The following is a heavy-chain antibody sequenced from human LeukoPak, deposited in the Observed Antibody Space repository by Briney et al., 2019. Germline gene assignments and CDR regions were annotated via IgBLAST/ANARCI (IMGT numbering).Heavy chain of an antibody. V-gene: IGHV3-48*01. J-gene: IGHJ4*02. Sequence: PGGSLRLSCAASGFTFSSYSMNWVRQAPGKGLEWFSYISSSSSSTIYYADSVKGRFTISRDNAKNSLYLQMNSLRAEDTAVYYCARDRGPYYGSGSTTDWGQGTLVTVSS. CDR3: ARDRGPYYGSGSTTD. D-gene: IGHD3-10*01. CDR2: ISSSSSSTI. CDR1: GFTFSSYS.